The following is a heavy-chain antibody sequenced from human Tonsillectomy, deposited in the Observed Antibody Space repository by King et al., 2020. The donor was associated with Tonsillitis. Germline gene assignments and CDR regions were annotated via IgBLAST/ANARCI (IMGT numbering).Heavy chain of an antibody. CDR3: ARESASGSYYNAVNWFDP. Sequence: VQLVESGGGLVQPGGSLRLSCAASGFTLSSYSMNWVRQAPGKALEWVSYISSRSSTIYYADPVKGRFTISSDNAKNSLYLQMNSLRAEDTAVYYCARESASGSYYNAVNWFDPWGQGTLVTVSS. V-gene: IGHV3-48*01. CDR1: GFTLSSYS. CDR2: ISSRSSTI. J-gene: IGHJ5*02. D-gene: IGHD3-10*01.